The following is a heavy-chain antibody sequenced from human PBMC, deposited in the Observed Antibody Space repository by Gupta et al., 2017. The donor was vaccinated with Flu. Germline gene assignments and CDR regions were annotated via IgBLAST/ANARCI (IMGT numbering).Heavy chain of an antibody. CDR2: VYNSGET. J-gene: IGHJ4*02. Sequence: VQLQESGPGLVKPSETLSLTCSVSGGSISSAYWSWIRQAPGRGLEWIGYVYNSGETKYNPSLESRVTILIDTSKNEVSLNLRSVTAADTAIYYCARGLGYPRVSRPGYFDYWGQGALVAVSS. CDR3: ARGLGYPRVSRPGYFDY. V-gene: IGHV4-59*01. CDR1: GGSISSAY. D-gene: IGHD2-15*01.